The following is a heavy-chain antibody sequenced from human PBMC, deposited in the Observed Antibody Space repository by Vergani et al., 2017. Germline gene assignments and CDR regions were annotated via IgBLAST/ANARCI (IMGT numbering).Heavy chain of an antibody. CDR3: ARELEYYDSSGYQYFFDY. CDR1: GFTFSRYA. V-gene: IGHV3-30-3*01. D-gene: IGHD3-22*01. CDR2: ISYDGSNN. J-gene: IGHJ4*02. Sequence: QVQLVESGGGVVQPGRSLRLSCAASGFTFSRYAMHWVRQAPGKGLEWVAVISYDGSNNYYADSVKGRFTISRDNSKITLYLQMNSLRAEDTAVYYCARELEYYDSSGYQYFFDYWGQGTLVTVSS.